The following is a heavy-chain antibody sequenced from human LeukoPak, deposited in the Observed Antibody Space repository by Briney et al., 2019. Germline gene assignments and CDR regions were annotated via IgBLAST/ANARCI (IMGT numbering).Heavy chain of an antibody. Sequence: SVKVSSKASGGTLSSYTISWERHAPGQGLEWMGRIITIIGIANYAQKSQCRVTITADKSTSTAYMELSSLRSEDTAVYYCASGFTNWFDPWGQGTLVTVSS. V-gene: IGHV1-69*02. CDR1: GGTLSSYT. CDR2: IITIIGIA. CDR3: ASGFTNWFDP. D-gene: IGHD3-16*01. J-gene: IGHJ5*02.